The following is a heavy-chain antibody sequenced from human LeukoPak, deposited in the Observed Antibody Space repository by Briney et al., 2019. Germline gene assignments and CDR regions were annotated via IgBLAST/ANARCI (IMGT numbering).Heavy chain of an antibody. CDR3: AKDRGYSYGYGYYYYGMDV. CDR1: GFTFSSYA. CDR2: ISGSGGST. Sequence: PGGSLRLSSAASGFTFSSYAMSWVRQAPGKGLEWVSAISGSGGSTYYADSVTGRFTISRDNSKNTLYLQMNSLRAEDTAVYYCAKDRGYSYGYGYYYYGMDVWGQGTMVTVSS. V-gene: IGHV3-23*01. D-gene: IGHD5-18*01. J-gene: IGHJ6*02.